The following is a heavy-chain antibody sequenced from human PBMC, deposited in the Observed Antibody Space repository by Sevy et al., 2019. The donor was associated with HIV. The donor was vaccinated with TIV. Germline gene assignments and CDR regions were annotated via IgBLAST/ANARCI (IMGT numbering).Heavy chain of an antibody. Sequence: GGSLRLSCAASGFTFSSYAMHWVRQAPGKGLEWVAVISYDGSNKYYADSVKGRFTISRDNSKNTLYLQMNSLRAEDTAVYYCARDRLAVAGNPDYCGQGTLVTVSS. V-gene: IGHV3-30-3*01. CDR2: ISYDGSNK. D-gene: IGHD6-19*01. CDR1: GFTFSSYA. CDR3: ARDRLAVAGNPDY. J-gene: IGHJ4*02.